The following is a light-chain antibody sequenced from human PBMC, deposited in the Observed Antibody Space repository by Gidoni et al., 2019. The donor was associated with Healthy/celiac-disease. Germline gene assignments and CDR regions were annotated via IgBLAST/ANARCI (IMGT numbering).Light chain of an antibody. CDR1: QSISSY. V-gene: IGKV1-39*01. CDR3: QQSYSTPFT. J-gene: IGKJ3*01. CDR2: AAS. Sequence: DIQMTQSPSSLSASVGDRVTIPCRASQSISSYLNWYQQKPGKATKLLIYAASSLQSGVPSRFSGSGSGTDFTLTISSLQPEDFATYYCQQSYSTPFTFGHGTKVDIK.